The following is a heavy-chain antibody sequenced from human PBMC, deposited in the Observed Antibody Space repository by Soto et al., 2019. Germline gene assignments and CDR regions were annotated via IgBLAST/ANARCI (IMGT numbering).Heavy chain of an antibody. CDR3: ARKRSTHYYDSSGYYVWGRFDY. Sequence: QVQLVQSGAEVKKPGSSVKVSCKASGGTFSSYAISWVRQAPGQGLEWMGGIIPIFGTANYAQKFQGRVTITADESTSTAYMELSSLRSEETAVYYFARKRSTHYYDSSGYYVWGRFDYWGQGTLVTVSS. CDR2: IIPIFGTA. J-gene: IGHJ4*02. CDR1: GGTFSSYA. D-gene: IGHD3-22*01. V-gene: IGHV1-69*01.